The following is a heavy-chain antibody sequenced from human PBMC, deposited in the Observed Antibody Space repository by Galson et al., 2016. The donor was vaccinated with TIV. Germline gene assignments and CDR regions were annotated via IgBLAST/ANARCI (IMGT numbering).Heavy chain of an antibody. CDR2: FDPEVSKT. V-gene: IGHV1-24*01. CDR3: ATVAWFPGLSLDN. D-gene: IGHD2/OR15-2a*01. Sequence: SVKVSCKVSGNSLNELVIHWVRQAPGKGLEWMGGFDPEVSKTVYAQMLQGRVTMAADTSRNTAHMELGRLRFEDTAVYYCATVAWFPGLSLDNWGQGTLVTVSS. J-gene: IGHJ4*02. CDR1: GNSLNELV.